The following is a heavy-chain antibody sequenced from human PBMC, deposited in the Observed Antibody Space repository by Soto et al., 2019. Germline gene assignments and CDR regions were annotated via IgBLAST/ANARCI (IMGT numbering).Heavy chain of an antibody. Sequence: QVQLVQSGAEVKKPGSSVKVSCKASGGTFRSYTISWVRQAPGQGLEWMGRIIPIRGIANYAQKFQGRVTITADKSTSTAYMELSSLRSEATAVYYCARGRDWFDPWGQGTLVTVSS. CDR3: ARGRDWFDP. D-gene: IGHD1-26*01. V-gene: IGHV1-69*02. J-gene: IGHJ5*02. CDR2: IIPIRGIA. CDR1: GGTFRSYT.